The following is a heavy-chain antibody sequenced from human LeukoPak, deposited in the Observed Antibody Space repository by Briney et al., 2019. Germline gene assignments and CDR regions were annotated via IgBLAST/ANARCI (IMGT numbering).Heavy chain of an antibody. Sequence: ASVKVSCKASGYTFTGYYMHWVRQAPGQGLEWMGWINPNSGGTNYAQKFQGRVTMTRDTSISTAYMELSRLRSDDTAVYYCASFAWELLTDDAFDIWGQGTMVTVSS. CDR1: GYTFTGYY. CDR3: ASFAWELLTDDAFDI. J-gene: IGHJ3*02. D-gene: IGHD1-26*01. CDR2: INPNSGGT. V-gene: IGHV1-2*02.